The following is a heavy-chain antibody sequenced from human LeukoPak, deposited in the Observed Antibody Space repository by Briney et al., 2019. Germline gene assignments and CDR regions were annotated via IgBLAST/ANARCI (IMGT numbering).Heavy chain of an antibody. D-gene: IGHD2-8*01. J-gene: IGHJ4*02. V-gene: IGHV3-74*01. Sequence: GGSLRLSCAASGFSFSAQWMHWVRQAPGKGLVWVAQINGDATATNYAGSVKGRFTISRDNAKNTVHLQMSTLTAEDTAVYYCAKDKWWGASDHWGQGSLVTVSS. CDR2: INGDATAT. CDR1: GFSFSAQW. CDR3: AKDKWWGASDH.